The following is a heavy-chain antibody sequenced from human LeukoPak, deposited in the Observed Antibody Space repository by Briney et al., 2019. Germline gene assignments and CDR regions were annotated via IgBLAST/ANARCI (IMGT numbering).Heavy chain of an antibody. V-gene: IGHV3-7*01. CDR2: IKEDGSEK. D-gene: IGHD2-2*01. CDR1: GFTFSSHW. CDR3: AREGIYCSTTSCRSYFHY. J-gene: IGHJ4*02. Sequence: PGGSLRLSCAASGFTFSSHWMSWVRQAPGKGPEWVANIKEDGSEKYYVDSVKGRFTISRDNAKNSLYLEMNSLRAEDTAVYHCAREGIYCSTTSCRSYFHYWGQGTLVAVSS.